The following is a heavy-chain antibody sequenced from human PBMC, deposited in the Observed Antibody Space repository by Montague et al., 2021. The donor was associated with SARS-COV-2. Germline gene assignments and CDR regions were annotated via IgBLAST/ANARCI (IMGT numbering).Heavy chain of an antibody. V-gene: IGHV4-34*01. Sequence: SETLSPTRAVHGGSFSGYYWNWIRQPPGKGLEWIGEINHGGHTNYNPSLKTRLTISVATSKNQFSLKLTSVAATDTAVYYCARLRDGVVPSPILGVGPYYSYFYMDVWGKGATVTVSS. D-gene: IGHD2-15*01. CDR3: ARLRDGVVPSPILGVGPYYSYFYMDV. CDR2: INHGGHT. J-gene: IGHJ6*03. CDR1: GGSFSGYY.